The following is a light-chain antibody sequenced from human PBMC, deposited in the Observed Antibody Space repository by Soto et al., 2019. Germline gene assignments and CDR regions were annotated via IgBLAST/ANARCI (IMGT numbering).Light chain of an antibody. CDR2: LAS. CDR1: QGISNY. CDR3: QYLNSFPLT. V-gene: IGKV1-9*01. Sequence: IQLTHSPSSLSASVGYRVTITFLASQGISNYLVWYQQKPGRAPKLLIYLASTLQGGVPSRFSGSGSGTDFSLTISSLQPEDVATYYCQYLNSFPLTFGGGTKVDIK. J-gene: IGKJ4*01.